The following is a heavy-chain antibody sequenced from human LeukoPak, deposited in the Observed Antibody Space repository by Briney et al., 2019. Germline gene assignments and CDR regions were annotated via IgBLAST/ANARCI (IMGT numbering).Heavy chain of an antibody. V-gene: IGHV4-59*01. CDR2: IYHSGST. J-gene: IGHJ1*01. CDR3: ARGGAARLHFQN. D-gene: IGHD6-6*01. CDR1: GGSISTYY. Sequence: KPSETLSLTCTVSGGSISTYYWNWIRQPPGKGLEWIGYIYHSGSTNYNPSLQSRVTISVDTSKNQFFLNLNSVTAADTAVYYCARGGAARLHFQNWGQGTLVTVSS.